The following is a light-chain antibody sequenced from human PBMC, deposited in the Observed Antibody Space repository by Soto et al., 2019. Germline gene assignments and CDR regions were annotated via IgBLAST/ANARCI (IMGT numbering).Light chain of an antibody. V-gene: IGKV3-15*01. CDR2: GAS. J-gene: IGKJ1*01. Sequence: EVVMTQSPATLSVSPGERVTLSCRASQSVSRNLAWYQQKPGQAPRFLIYGASTRATGVPARFSGSGSGTEFTLTISSLQSEDVAVYYCQQYDNWPPWTFGQGTKVEIK. CDR1: QSVSRN. CDR3: QQYDNWPPWT.